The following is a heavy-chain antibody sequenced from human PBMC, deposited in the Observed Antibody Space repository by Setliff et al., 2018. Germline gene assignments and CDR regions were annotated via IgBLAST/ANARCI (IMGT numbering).Heavy chain of an antibody. CDR3: TRARDIAPTYYYMDV. Sequence: PGGSLRLSCAASGFTFSTYSLIWVRQAPGTGLEWVSSISPSSSHIYYADSAEGRFTISRDNAKNSLYLHMSSLRAEDTAVYYCTRARDIAPTYYYMDVWGKGTTVTVSS. CDR1: GFTFSTYS. V-gene: IGHV3-21*01. CDR2: ISPSSSHI. J-gene: IGHJ6*03. D-gene: IGHD5-12*01.